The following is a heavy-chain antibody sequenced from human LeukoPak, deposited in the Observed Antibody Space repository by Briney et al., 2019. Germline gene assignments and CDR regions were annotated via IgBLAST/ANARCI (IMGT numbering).Heavy chain of an antibody. CDR3: ARDSHSWVRGVIRDTDY. CDR2: IYYSGST. D-gene: IGHD3-10*01. V-gene: IGHV4-39*07. Sequence: SETLSLTCTVSGGSISSSSYYWGWIRQPPGKGLEWIGSIYYSGSTYYNPSLKSRVTISVDTSKNQFSLKLSSVTAADTAVYYCARDSHSWVRGVIRDTDYWGQGTLVTVSS. CDR1: GGSISSSSYY. J-gene: IGHJ4*02.